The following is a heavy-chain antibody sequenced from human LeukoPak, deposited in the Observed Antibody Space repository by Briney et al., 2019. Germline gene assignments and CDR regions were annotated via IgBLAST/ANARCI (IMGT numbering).Heavy chain of an antibody. V-gene: IGHV3-21*04. CDR2: ISGSSTYI. CDR1: GFTFSTYT. D-gene: IGHD2-21*02. J-gene: IGHJ4*02. Sequence: PGGSLRLSCSASGFTFSTYTMNWVRQAPGKGLEWVSSISGSSTYIYYADSVKGRCTISRDNAKNSLYLQMNSLRAEDTAVYYCARETAARLDYWGQGTLVTVSS. CDR3: ARETAARLDY.